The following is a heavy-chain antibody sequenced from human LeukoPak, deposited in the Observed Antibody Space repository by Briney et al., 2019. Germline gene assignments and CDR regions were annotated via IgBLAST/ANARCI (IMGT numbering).Heavy chain of an antibody. V-gene: IGHV3-23*01. J-gene: IGHJ3*02. CDR1: GFTFSSYA. CDR2: ISGSGGST. CDR3: ASPYSSSWMDAFDI. Sequence: AGGSLRLSCAASGFTFSSYAMSWVRQAPGKGLEWVSAISGSGGSTYYADSVKGRFTISRDNSKNTLYLQMNSLRAEDTAAYYCASPYSSSWMDAFDIWGQGTMVTVSS. D-gene: IGHD6-13*01.